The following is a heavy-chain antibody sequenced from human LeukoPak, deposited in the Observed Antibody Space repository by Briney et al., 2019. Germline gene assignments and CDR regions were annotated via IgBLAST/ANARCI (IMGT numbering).Heavy chain of an antibody. CDR2: ISSSSSYT. CDR1: GFTFSDYY. D-gene: IGHD5-18*01. CDR3: ARGKAAAGYSYGPDY. Sequence: GGSLRLSCAASGFTFSDYYMSWIRQAPGKGLEWVSYISSSSSYTSYADSVKGRFTISRDNAKNSLYLQMNSLRAEDTAVYYCARGKAAAGYSYGPDYWGQGTLVTVSS. V-gene: IGHV3-11*06. J-gene: IGHJ4*02.